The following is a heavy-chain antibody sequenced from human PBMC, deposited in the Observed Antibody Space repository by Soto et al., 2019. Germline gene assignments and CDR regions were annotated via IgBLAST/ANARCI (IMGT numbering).Heavy chain of an antibody. CDR2: IYPSDSDI. J-gene: IGHJ4*02. CDR3: VRSGTSSGRFSDY. D-gene: IGHD2-15*01. V-gene: IGHV5-51*01. Sequence: GESLKISCKGSGYTFTSYWIGWVRQMPGEGLEWMGVIYPSDSDIRYSPSFQGRVTISADKSITTAYLQWSSLKAADTAMYYCVRSGTSSGRFSDYWGQGTLVTVSS. CDR1: GYTFTSYW.